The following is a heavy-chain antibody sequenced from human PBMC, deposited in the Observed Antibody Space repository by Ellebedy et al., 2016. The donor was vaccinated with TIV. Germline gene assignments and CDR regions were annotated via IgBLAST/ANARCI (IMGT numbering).Heavy chain of an antibody. Sequence: AASVKVSCKASGYTFTDYYVHWVRQATGQGIEWMGWINPKSGGIKYAQRFQGRVTMTRDTSLSTVYMELSSLRSEDTAVYFCARELVDILTVNDVYGMDVWGRGTPVTVSS. D-gene: IGHD3-9*01. J-gene: IGHJ6*02. V-gene: IGHV1-2*02. CDR3: ARELVDILTVNDVYGMDV. CDR2: INPKSGGI. CDR1: GYTFTDYY.